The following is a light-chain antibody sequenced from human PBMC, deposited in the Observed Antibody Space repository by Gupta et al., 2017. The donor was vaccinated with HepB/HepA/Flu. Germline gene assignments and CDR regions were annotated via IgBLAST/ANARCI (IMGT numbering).Light chain of an antibody. CDR1: ILRGHF. CDR3: NCRDSSGNHLV. J-gene: IGLJ2*01. Sequence: SSELTQDPAVSVALGQTVRITCQGDILRGHFVSWYQQKPRQAPILVIYGKTNRPSEIPDRFSGSSSGDIASLTITGAQAEDEADYYCNCRDSSGNHLVVGGGTKLTV. CDR2: GKT. V-gene: IGLV3-19*01.